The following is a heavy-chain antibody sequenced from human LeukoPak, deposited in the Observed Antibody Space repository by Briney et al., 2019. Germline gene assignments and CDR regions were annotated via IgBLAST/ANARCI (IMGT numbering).Heavy chain of an antibody. CDR2: ISISSSYI. Sequence: PGGSLRLSCAASGLTFSSYSMNWVRQAPGKGLEWGSSISISSSYIYYADSVKGRFTIPRDNGKNSLYLQMNSLRAEVTAVYYCAREGGAYYDSSGYYFFDYWGQGTLVTVSS. D-gene: IGHD3-22*01. CDR1: GLTFSSYS. J-gene: IGHJ4*02. CDR3: AREGGAYYDSSGYYFFDY. V-gene: IGHV3-21*01.